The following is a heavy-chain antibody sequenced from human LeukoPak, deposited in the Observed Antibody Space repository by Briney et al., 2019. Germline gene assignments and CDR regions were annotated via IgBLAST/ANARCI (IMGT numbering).Heavy chain of an antibody. J-gene: IGHJ5*02. Sequence: GASVKVSCKVSGYTLSELSIHWVRQAAGKGLEWMGGFDPEYGETVYAQKSQGRVTMAEDTSTDTAYMELSSLRSEDTAVYYCAPLDFWVPSTWGQGTLVTVSS. CDR1: GYTLSELS. CDR3: APLDFWVPST. D-gene: IGHD3-3*01. CDR2: FDPEYGET. V-gene: IGHV1-24*01.